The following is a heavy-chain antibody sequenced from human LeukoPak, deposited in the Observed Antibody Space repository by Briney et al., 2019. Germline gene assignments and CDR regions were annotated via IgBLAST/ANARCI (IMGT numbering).Heavy chain of an antibody. CDR1: GGSISSGGYY. CDR2: IYYSGST. Sequence: SQTLSLTCTVSGGSISSGGYYWSWIRQHPGKGLEWIGYIYYSGSTYYNPSLKSRVTISVDTAKNQFSLKLSSVTAADTAVYYCARLRGYSGYEPFDYWGQGTLVTVSS. V-gene: IGHV4-31*03. J-gene: IGHJ4*02. CDR3: ARLRGYSGYEPFDY. D-gene: IGHD5-12*01.